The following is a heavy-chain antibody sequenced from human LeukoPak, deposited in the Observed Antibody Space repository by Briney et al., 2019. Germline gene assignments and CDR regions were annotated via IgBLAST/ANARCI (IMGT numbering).Heavy chain of an antibody. CDR3: AKGLGVVVPAAIPGYFDY. CDR2: IRYDGSNR. CDR1: GFTFSSYG. D-gene: IGHD2-2*02. Sequence: GESLKISCAASGFTFSSYGMHWVRQAPGKGLEWVAFIRYDGSNRHYADSVKGRFTISRDNSKNTLYLQMNSLRAEDTAVYYCAKGLGVVVPAAIPGYFDYWGQGTLVTVSS. V-gene: IGHV3-30*02. J-gene: IGHJ4*02.